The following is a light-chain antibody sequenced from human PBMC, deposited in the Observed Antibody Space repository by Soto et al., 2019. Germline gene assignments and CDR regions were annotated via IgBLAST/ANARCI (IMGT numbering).Light chain of an antibody. CDR3: QQYRT. CDR2: GVS. V-gene: IGKV3-20*01. Sequence: EIVLTQSPRTLSLSPRERATLSCRASKSVSSSWLAWYPQKPGQAPMLLVYGVSSGATGIPDRFRGSGYWTDFILTISRVEPENFAVYYCQQYRTFGQGTKVDIK. J-gene: IGKJ1*01. CDR1: KSVSSSW.